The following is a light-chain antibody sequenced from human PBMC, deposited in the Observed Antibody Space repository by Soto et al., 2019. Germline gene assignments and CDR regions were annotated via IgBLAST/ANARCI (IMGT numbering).Light chain of an antibody. V-gene: IGKV1-5*01. CDR3: QQLNSYPQT. Sequence: DSPMTQSPSTLSASVGDRVTITCRASQSISSWLAWYQQKPGKAPKLLIYDVSSLESGVPSRFSGSGSGTDFTLTISSLQPEDFATYYCQQLNSYPQTFGQGTKVDI. CDR2: DVS. J-gene: IGKJ1*01. CDR1: QSISSW.